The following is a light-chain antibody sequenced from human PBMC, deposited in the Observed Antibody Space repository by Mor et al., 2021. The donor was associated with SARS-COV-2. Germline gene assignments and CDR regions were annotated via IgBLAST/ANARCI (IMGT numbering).Light chain of an antibody. V-gene: IGKV3-15*01. CDR3: QHYNNWPPYT. J-gene: IGKJ2*01. Sequence: LSSRARQSVSSNLAWFQQKPGQAPRLLIYGASTRATGIPARFSGSGSGTEFTLTISSLQSEDFAVYYCQHYNNWPPYTFGQG. CDR2: GAS. CDR1: QSVSSN.